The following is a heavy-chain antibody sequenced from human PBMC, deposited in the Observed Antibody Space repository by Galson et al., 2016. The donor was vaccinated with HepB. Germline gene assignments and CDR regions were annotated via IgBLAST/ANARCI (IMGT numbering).Heavy chain of an antibody. V-gene: IGHV4-39*01. Sequence: SETLSLTCAVSRGSVRSSSYYWGWIRQPPGKGLEWIGSIYFSGRTYYQSSLKNRVTMSIDTSTNQFSLNLTSVTAADTAVYWCARHWLYGDSNWFDPWGQGTLVTVSS. CDR1: RGSVRSSSYY. CDR3: ARHWLYGDSNWFDP. J-gene: IGHJ5*02. CDR2: IYFSGRT. D-gene: IGHD4-17*01.